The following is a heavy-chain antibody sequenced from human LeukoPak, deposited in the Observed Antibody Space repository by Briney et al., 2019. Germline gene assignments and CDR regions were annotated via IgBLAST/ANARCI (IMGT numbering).Heavy chain of an antibody. CDR3: ARDQGSYTGYEVDY. CDR1: GFSFNRYS. Sequence: PGGSLRLSCVTSGFSFNRYSMNWVRQAPGKGLEWVSFISSSGSFIYYEESVKGRFIITRDNAKNSVFLQLNSLRAEDTGVYYCARDQGSYTGYEVDYWGQGTLVSVSS. CDR2: ISSSGSFI. V-gene: IGHV3-21*05. J-gene: IGHJ4*02. D-gene: IGHD5-12*01.